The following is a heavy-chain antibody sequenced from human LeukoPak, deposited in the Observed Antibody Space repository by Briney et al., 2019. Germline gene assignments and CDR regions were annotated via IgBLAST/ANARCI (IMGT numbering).Heavy chain of an antibody. CDR1: GFTFSSYS. V-gene: IGHV3-48*01. D-gene: IGHD3-10*01. CDR3: AREAQRLLWFGESINFDY. Sequence: PGGSLRLSCAASGFTFSSYSMNWVRQAPGKGLEWVSYISSSSSTIYYADSVKGRFTISRDNAKNSLYLQMNSLRAEETAVYYCAREAQRLLWFGESINFDYWGQGTLVTVSS. CDR2: ISSSSSTI. J-gene: IGHJ4*02.